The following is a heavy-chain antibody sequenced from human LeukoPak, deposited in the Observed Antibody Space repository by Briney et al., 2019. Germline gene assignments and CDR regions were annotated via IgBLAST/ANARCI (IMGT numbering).Heavy chain of an antibody. V-gene: IGHV1-8*01. Sequence: GASVTVSCKASGYTFTSYDINWVRQAPGQGLEWMGWMNPNSGNTGYAQKFQGRVTMTRNTSISTAYMELSSLRSEDTAVYYCARVGAAAGIHYWGQGTLVTVSS. CDR3: ARVGAAAGIHY. J-gene: IGHJ4*02. D-gene: IGHD6-13*01. CDR2: MNPNSGNT. CDR1: GYTFTSYD.